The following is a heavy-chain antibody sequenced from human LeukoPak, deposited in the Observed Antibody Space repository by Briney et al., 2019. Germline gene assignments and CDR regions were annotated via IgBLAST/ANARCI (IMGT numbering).Heavy chain of an antibody. Sequence: ASVKVSCKASGYTFTSYGISWVRQAPGQGLEWMGWISAYNGNTNYAQKLQGRVTMTTDTSTSTAYMELRSLRSDDTAVYYCARDGTLLFYYYGMDVWGQGTTVTVSS. J-gene: IGHJ6*02. D-gene: IGHD3-16*01. CDR3: ARDGTLLFYYYGMDV. CDR2: ISAYNGNT. CDR1: GYTFTSYG. V-gene: IGHV1-18*01.